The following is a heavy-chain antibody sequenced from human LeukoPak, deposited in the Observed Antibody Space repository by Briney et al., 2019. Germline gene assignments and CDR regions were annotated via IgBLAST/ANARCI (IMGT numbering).Heavy chain of an antibody. D-gene: IGHD3-22*01. V-gene: IGHV3-21*01. CDR2: ISSSSSYI. J-gene: IGHJ4*02. CDR3: ARENVYYYESGGYYYVDY. CDR1: GFTFSSYS. Sequence: GGSLRLSCAASGFTFSSYSMNWVRQAPGKGLEWVSSISSSSSYIYYADSVKGRFTISRDNAKNSLYLQMNSLRAEDTAVYYCARENVYYYESGGYYYVDYWGQGTLVTVSS.